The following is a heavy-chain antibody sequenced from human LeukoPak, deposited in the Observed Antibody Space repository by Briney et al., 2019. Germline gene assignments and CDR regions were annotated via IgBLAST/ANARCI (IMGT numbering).Heavy chain of an antibody. V-gene: IGHV4-4*02. D-gene: IGHD4-17*01. J-gene: IGHJ6*03. CDR3: ARAARTRVTTFDYYYMDV. Sequence: SETLSLTCAVSGGSISSSNWWSWVRQPPGKGLGWIGEIYHSGSTNHNPSLKRRATIPVDKSKNQFSLKLSSVTAADTGVYYGARAARTRVTTFDYYYMDVWGKGTTVTVSS. CDR1: GGSISSSNW. CDR2: IYHSGST.